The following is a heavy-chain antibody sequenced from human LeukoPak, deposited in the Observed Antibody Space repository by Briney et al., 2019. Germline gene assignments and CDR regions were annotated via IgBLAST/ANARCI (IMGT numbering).Heavy chain of an antibody. CDR2: ISYDGSNK. V-gene: IGHV3-30*18. CDR1: GFTFSSYG. Sequence: GGSLRLSCAASGFTFSSYGMHWVRQAPGKGLEWVAAISYDGSNKYFADSVKGRFTISRDNSKSTLYLQMNSLRVKDTAVYYCAKPQYTGNYWPFVYWGQGTLVTVSS. J-gene: IGHJ4*02. D-gene: IGHD1-26*01. CDR3: AKPQYTGNYWPFVY.